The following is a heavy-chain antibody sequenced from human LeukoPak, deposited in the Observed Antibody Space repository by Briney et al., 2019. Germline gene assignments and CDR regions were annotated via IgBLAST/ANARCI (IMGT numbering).Heavy chain of an antibody. CDR1: GYTFTGYY. CDR2: INPNSGGT. V-gene: IGHV1-2*02. CDR3: AGEGDIVVVPAATSWFDP. Sequence: ASVKVSCKASGYTFTGYYMHWVRQAPGQGLEWMGWINPNSGGTNYAQKFQGRVTMTRDTSISTAYMELSRLRSDDTAVYYCAGEGDIVVVPAATSWFDPWGQGTLVTVSS. D-gene: IGHD2-2*01. J-gene: IGHJ5*02.